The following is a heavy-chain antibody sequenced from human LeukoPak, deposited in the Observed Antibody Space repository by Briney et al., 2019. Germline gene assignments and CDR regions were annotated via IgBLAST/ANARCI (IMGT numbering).Heavy chain of an antibody. CDR2: INAGNGNT. Sequence: ASVKVPCKASGYTFTSYAMHWVRQAPGQRLEWMGWINAGNGNTKYSQKFQGRVTITRDTSASTAYMELSSLRSEDTAVYYCARYYYDSSGYYREYYFDYWGQGTLVTVSS. J-gene: IGHJ4*02. D-gene: IGHD3-22*01. V-gene: IGHV1-3*01. CDR3: ARYYYDSSGYYREYYFDY. CDR1: GYTFTSYA.